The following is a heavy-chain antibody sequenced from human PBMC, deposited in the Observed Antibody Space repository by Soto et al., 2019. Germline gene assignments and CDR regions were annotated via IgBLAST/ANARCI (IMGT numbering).Heavy chain of an antibody. D-gene: IGHD5-18*01. CDR3: ARPFTLTAMADAFDI. CDR1: GYSFTSYW. J-gene: IGHJ3*02. CDR2: IYPGDSDT. Sequence: PGESLKISCKGSGYSFTSYWIGWVRQMPGKGLEWMGIIYPGDSDTRYSPSFQGQVTISADKSISTAYLQWSSLKASDTAMYYCARPFTLTAMADAFDIWGQGTMVTVSS. V-gene: IGHV5-51*01.